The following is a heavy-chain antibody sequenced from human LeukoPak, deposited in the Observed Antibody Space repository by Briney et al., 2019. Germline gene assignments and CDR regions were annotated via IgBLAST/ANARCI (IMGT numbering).Heavy chain of an antibody. Sequence: GGSLRLSCAASGFTFSDYYMSWIRQAPGKGLEWVSYISSSGSTIYYADSVKGRFTISRDNAKNSLYLQMNSLRAEDTAVYYCARLVGVVIPKYYFDYWGQGTLVTVPS. J-gene: IGHJ4*02. D-gene: IGHD3-3*01. CDR2: ISSSGSTI. CDR3: ARLVGVVIPKYYFDY. CDR1: GFTFSDYY. V-gene: IGHV3-11*01.